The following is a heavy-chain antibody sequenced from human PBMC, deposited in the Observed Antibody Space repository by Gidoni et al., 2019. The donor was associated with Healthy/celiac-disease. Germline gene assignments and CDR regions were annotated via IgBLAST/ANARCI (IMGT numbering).Heavy chain of an antibody. V-gene: IGHV3-21*01. CDR3: ARDLVYYDFWSGSNYYYGMDV. CDR1: GFTFSSYS. Sequence: EVQLVESGGGLVKPGGPLRLSCAASGFTFSSYSMNWVRQAPGKGLEWVSSISSSSSYIYYADSVKGRFTISRDNAKNSLYLQMNSLRAEDTAVYYCARDLVYYDFWSGSNYYYGMDVWGQGTTVTVSS. CDR2: ISSSSSYI. D-gene: IGHD3-3*01. J-gene: IGHJ6*02.